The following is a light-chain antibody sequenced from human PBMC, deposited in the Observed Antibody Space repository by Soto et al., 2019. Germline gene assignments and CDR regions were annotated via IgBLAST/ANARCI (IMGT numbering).Light chain of an antibody. J-gene: IGLJ3*02. Sequence: QSVLTQPASVSGSPGQSITISCTGTSSDVGGYKSVSWYQQHPGKAPKLMIYEVINRPSGVSNRFSGSKSDNTASLTISGLQAEDEADYYCSSYTSNSTVVFGGGTKVTVL. CDR2: EVI. V-gene: IGLV2-14*01. CDR3: SSYTSNSTVV. CDR1: SSDVGGYKS.